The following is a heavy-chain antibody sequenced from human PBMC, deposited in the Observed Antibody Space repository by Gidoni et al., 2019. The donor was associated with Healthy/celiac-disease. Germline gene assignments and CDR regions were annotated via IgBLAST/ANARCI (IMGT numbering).Heavy chain of an antibody. J-gene: IGHJ6*03. D-gene: IGHD3-22*01. CDR1: GFTCSSYS. CDR2: ISSRSSYI. V-gene: IGHV3-21*01. Sequence: EVQLVESGGGLVKPGGSLRLSCAASGFTCSSYSMNWVRQAPGKGLEWVSSISSRSSYIYYAASVKGRFTLSRDHAKTSLYLQLNSLRAEDTAVYYCAREPETPIGYYYDSSCYMGPTYYMDVWCKGTTVTVSS. CDR3: AREPETPIGYYYDSSCYMGPTYYMDV.